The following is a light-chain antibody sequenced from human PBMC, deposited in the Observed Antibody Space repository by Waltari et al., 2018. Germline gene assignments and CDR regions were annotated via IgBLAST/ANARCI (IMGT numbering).Light chain of an antibody. CDR1: KLGSKY. J-gene: IGLJ2*01. Sequence: SYELTQPPSVSVSPGQTASITCSGDKLGSKYACWYQQKPGQSPVLVIYQDNKRPSGIPERFAASKSGNTATLTISGTQAMDEADYYCQAWDSSTAVVFGGGTKLTVL. V-gene: IGLV3-1*01. CDR3: QAWDSSTAVV. CDR2: QDN.